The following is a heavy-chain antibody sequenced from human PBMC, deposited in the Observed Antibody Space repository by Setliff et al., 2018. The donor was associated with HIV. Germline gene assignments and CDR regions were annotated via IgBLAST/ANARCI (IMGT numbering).Heavy chain of an antibody. CDR3: ARETYYYDNPQYYYYYMDV. CDR2: IYTSGST. J-gene: IGHJ6*03. CDR1: GGSISSGSYY. D-gene: IGHD3-22*01. V-gene: IGHV4-61*02. Sequence: SETLSLTCTVSGGSISSGSYYWSWIRQPAGKGLEWIGRIYTSGSTNYNPSLKSRVTISVDTSKNQFSLKLRSVTAADTAVYYCARETYYYDNPQYYYYYMDVWGKGTTVTVS.